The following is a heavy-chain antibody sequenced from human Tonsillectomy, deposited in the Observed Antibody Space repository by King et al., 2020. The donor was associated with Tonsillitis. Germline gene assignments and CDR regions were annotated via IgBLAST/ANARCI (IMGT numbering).Heavy chain of an antibody. CDR2: IIPILGIT. CDR3: ARDSGYCSGGSCYGFYYYYMDV. D-gene: IGHD2-15*01. CDR1: GGIFSSYA. V-gene: IGHV1-69*04. J-gene: IGHJ6*03. Sequence: QLVQSGAEVKKPGSSVKVSCKASGGIFSSYAISWVRQAPGQGLEWMGRIIPILGITNNAQKFQGRVTITSDISTSTAYMALSSLRSEDTAVYYCARDSGYCSGGSCYGFYYYYMDVWGKGTTVTVSS.